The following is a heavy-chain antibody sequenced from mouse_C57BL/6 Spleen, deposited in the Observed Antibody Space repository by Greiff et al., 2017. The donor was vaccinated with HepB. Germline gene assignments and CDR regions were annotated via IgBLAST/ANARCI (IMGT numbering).Heavy chain of an antibody. D-gene: IGHD2-1*01. J-gene: IGHJ2*01. CDR1: GYTFTEYT. CDR3: ARQEAPSYGNYLYYFDY. Sequence: QVQLQQSGAELVKPGASVKLSCKASGYTFTEYTIHWVKQRSGQGLEWIGWFYPGSGSIKYNEKFKDKATLTADKSSSTVYMELSRLTSEDSAVYFCARQEAPSYGNYLYYFDYWGQGTTLTVSS. CDR2: FYPGSGSI. V-gene: IGHV1-62-2*01.